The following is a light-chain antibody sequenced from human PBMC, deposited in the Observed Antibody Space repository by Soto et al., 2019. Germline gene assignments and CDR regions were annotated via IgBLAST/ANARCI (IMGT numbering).Light chain of an antibody. CDR2: KAS. J-gene: IGKJ1*01. Sequence: GDRVPITCRASQSISGWLAWYQQKPGKAPKLLLYKASTLESGVPSRFSGSGSGTEFTLTISSLQPDDFATYYCQQYYSSWTFGQGTKVEIK. CDR1: QSISGW. V-gene: IGKV1-5*03. CDR3: QQYYSSWT.